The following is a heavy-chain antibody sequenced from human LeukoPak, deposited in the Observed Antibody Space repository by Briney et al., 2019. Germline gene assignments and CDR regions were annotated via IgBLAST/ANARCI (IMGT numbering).Heavy chain of an antibody. CDR2: ISSSGTTI. CDR1: GFTFSSYA. CDR3: AKDGGTHFDH. D-gene: IGHD1-26*01. Sequence: GGSLRLSCAASGFTFSSYAMSWVRQAPGKGLEWVSYISSSGTTISYAQSVKGRFTITRDNAQNSLTLHMNTLRADDTAVYYCAKDGGTHFDHWGEGTLVTVSS. V-gene: IGHV3-48*01. J-gene: IGHJ4*02.